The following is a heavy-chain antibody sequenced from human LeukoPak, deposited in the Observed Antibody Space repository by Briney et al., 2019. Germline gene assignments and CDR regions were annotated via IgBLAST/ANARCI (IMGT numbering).Heavy chain of an antibody. CDR3: TTGRFPPRY. J-gene: IGHJ4*02. D-gene: IGHD3-3*01. CDR2: IRSKTDSETT. V-gene: IGHV3-15*01. CDR1: GFSFSDAW. Sequence: GGSLRPSCVVSGFSFSDAWMSWVRQAPGKGLEWIGRIRSKTDSETTEYAAPVKRRFSNSRDDSKKTLYLQMNSLKTEDTAVYYCTTGRFPPRYWGQGTLVTVSS.